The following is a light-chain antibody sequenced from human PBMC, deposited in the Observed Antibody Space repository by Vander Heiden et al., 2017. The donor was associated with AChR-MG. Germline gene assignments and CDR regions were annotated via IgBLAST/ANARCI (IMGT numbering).Light chain of an antibody. CDR3: QYYDTSSVV. J-gene: IGLJ2*01. Sequence: QSVLTQPPSMSGAPGQRVTISCTGSSANIGVGYDVHWYKQRPGTAPKLLIYGNSNRTSGVPDRFSGSKSGTSASLTINGLQAEDEADYYCQYYDTSSVVFGGGTKLTVL. V-gene: IGLV1-40*01. CDR2: GNS. CDR1: SANIGVGYD.